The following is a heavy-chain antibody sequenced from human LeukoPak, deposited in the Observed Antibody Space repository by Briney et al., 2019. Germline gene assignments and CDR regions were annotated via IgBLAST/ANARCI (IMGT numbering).Heavy chain of an antibody. Sequence: GSLRLSCSASGFTFSSSHLHWFSQAPGKGLEYVSGISSNGGSTYYTDSVKGRFTISRDNSKNTLYLQMSSLRVEDTAVYYRVQHRGSYVSWIPQWVFDHWGQGTLVTVSS. J-gene: IGHJ5*02. CDR1: GFTFSSSH. V-gene: IGHV3-64D*09. CDR2: ISSNGGST. CDR3: VQHRGSYVSWIPQWVFDH. D-gene: IGHD3-10*01.